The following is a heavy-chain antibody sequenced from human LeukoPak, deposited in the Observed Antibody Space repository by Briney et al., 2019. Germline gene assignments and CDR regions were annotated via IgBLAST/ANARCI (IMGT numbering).Heavy chain of an antibody. CDR3: AREYCSDGSCYGGVDY. CDR1: GFTFSSYS. Sequence: GGSLRLSCAASGFTFSSYSMNCVRQAPGKGLEWVSYISSSSSTIYYADSVKGRFTISRDNAKNSLYLQMNSLRDEDTAVYYCAREYCSDGSCYGGVDYWGQGTLVTVSS. V-gene: IGHV3-48*02. D-gene: IGHD2-15*01. CDR2: ISSSSSTI. J-gene: IGHJ4*02.